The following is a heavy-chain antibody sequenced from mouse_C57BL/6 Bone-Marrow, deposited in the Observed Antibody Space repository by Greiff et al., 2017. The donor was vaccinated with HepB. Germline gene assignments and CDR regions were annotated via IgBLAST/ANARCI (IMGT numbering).Heavy chain of an antibody. V-gene: IGHV1-54*01. Sequence: QVQLQQSGAELVRPGTSVKVSCKASGYAFTNYLIEWVKQRPGQGLEWIGVINPGSGGTNYNEKFKGKATLTADKSSSTAYRQLSRLTSEDSAVYFCARGGWLLRYWYFDVWGTGTTVTVSS. CDR1: GYAFTNYL. CDR2: INPGSGGT. J-gene: IGHJ1*03. D-gene: IGHD2-3*01. CDR3: ARGGWLLRYWYFDV.